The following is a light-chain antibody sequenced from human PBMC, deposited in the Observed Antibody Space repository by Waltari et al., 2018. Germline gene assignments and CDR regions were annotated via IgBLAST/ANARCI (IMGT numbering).Light chain of an antibody. CDR2: VNSDGSH. J-gene: IGLJ2*01. Sequence: QLVLTQSPSASASLGASVKLTCTLSSGHSSYTIAWHRQQPEKGPRYLMKVNSDGSHSKGDGIPDRFSGSSSGAERYLTISSLQSEDEGDYYCQTWGTGIHVVFGGGTKLTVL. CDR1: SGHSSYT. CDR3: QTWGTGIHVV. V-gene: IGLV4-69*01.